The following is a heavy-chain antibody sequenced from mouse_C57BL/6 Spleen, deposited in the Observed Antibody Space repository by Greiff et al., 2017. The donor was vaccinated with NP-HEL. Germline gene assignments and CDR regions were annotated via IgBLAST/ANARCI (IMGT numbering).Heavy chain of an antibody. Sequence: VQLQQSGAELVKPGASVKLSCKATGYTFTSYWIEWVKQRPGHGLEWIGKIIPGSGGTNYNEKFKSKATFTADKSSSTAYMQLSSLTTEDSAIYYCARERYDWYYFDYWGQGTTLTVSS. J-gene: IGHJ2*01. CDR2: IIPGSGGT. CDR3: ARERYDWYYFDY. D-gene: IGHD2-12*01. CDR1: GYTFTSYW. V-gene: IGHV1-9*01.